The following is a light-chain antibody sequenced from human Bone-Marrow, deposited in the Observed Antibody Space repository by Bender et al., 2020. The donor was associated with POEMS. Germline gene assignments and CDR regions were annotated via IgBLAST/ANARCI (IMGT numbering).Light chain of an antibody. V-gene: IGLV2-14*01. Sequence: QSALTQPAYVSGSPGQSVTISCTATSSDVGGHKFVSWFQQHPGKAPKLIIYEVNNRPSGVSNRFSGSKSGNTASLTISGLQSDDEADYYCSSYTNTLEAVFGGGTKLTVL. J-gene: IGLJ2*01. CDR2: EVN. CDR3: SSYTNTLEAV. CDR1: SSDVGGHKF.